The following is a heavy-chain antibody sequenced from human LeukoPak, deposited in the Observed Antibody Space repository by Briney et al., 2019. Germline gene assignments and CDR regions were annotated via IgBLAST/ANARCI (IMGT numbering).Heavy chain of an antibody. D-gene: IGHD2-21*01. CDR3: ARIPGGGAVKEDY. CDR2: INTDGSST. Sequence: GGSLRLSCAASGFTFSSYWMHWVRQAPGKGLVWVSRINTDGSSTSYADSVKGRFTISRDNAKNTLYLQMNSLRAEDTAVYYCARIPGGGAVKEDYWGQGTLVTVSS. CDR1: GFTFSSYW. J-gene: IGHJ4*02. V-gene: IGHV3-74*01.